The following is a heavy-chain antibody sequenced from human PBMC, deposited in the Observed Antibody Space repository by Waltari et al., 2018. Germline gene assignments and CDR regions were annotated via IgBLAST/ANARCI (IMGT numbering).Heavy chain of an antibody. Sequence: QVQLQSSGPGLVTPSETLSLTCTVSGGSTSSYYWSCLRQHPGKGLEWIGRIYTSGSTNYNTSLKSRVTMSVDTSKSQFSLKLSSVTAADTAVYYCARDSEAAAGQGGWFDPWGQGTLVTVSS. CDR2: IYTSGST. V-gene: IGHV4-4*07. CDR1: GGSTSSYY. J-gene: IGHJ5*02. D-gene: IGHD6-13*01. CDR3: ARDSEAAAGQGGWFDP.